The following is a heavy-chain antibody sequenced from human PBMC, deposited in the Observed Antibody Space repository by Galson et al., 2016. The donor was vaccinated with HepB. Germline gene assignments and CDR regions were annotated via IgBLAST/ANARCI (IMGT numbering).Heavy chain of an antibody. CDR1: GYTFTNYG. D-gene: IGHD3-10*01. Sequence: SVKVSCKASGYTFTNYGISWLRQAPGHGLEWMGWISAYNGNTNYAQKLPDRVTMTTDTSTTTAYMELRSLRSDDTAVYYCARSRGAGEYFEYWGQGTQVTVSS. V-gene: IGHV1-18*01. CDR3: ARSRGAGEYFEY. J-gene: IGHJ4*02. CDR2: ISAYNGNT.